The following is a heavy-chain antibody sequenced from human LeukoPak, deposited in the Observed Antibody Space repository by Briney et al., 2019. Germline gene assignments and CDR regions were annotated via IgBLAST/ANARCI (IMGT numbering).Heavy chain of an antibody. V-gene: IGHV3-30*04. D-gene: IGHD3-16*01. CDR2: ILEDGRYQ. CDR3: ARAVLHVWGSYCGPYDY. J-gene: IGHJ4*02. CDR1: GFTFSNYI. Sequence: GGSLRLSCAASGFTFSNYIMHWVRQAPGKGLDWVAVILEDGRYQSYADSVKGRFTISRDNSKNTLFLQMNSLRGEDTAMYYCARAVLHVWGSYCGPYDYWGQGTLVTVSS.